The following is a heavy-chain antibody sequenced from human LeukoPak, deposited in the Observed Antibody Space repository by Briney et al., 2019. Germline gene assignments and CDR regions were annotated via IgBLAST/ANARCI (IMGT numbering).Heavy chain of an antibody. D-gene: IGHD2-15*01. CDR1: GGSISSYY. J-gene: IGHJ6*02. CDR2: IYYSGST. V-gene: IGHV4-59*08. CDR3: ARSPPTYCSGGSCYYYGMDV. Sequence: SETLSLTCTVSGGSISSYYWSWIRQPPGKGLEWIGYIYYSGSTNYNPSLKSRVTISVDTSRNQFSLKLSSVTAADTAVYYCARSPPTYCSGGSCYYYGMDVWGQGTTVTVSS.